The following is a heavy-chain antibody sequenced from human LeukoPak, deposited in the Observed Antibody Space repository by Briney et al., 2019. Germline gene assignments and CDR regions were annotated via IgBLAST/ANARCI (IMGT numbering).Heavy chain of an antibody. D-gene: IGHD1-26*01. V-gene: IGHV1-69*13. J-gene: IGHJ6*02. CDR3: ARGDSGGYYNFHDYYYGMDV. Sequence: SVKVSCKASGGTFSSYAISWVRQAPGQGLEWMGGIIPIFGTANYAQKFQGRVTITADESTSTAYMELSSLRSEDTAVYYCARGDSGGYYNFHDYYYGMDVWGQGTTVTVSS. CDR2: IIPIFGTA. CDR1: GGTFSSYA.